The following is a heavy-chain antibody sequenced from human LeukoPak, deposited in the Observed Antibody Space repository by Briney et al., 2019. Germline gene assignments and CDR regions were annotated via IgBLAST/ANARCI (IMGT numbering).Heavy chain of an antibody. J-gene: IGHJ3*02. CDR2: IHYSGSS. CDR1: GGSIGARY. CDR3: ARHLTVTGYGNDAFDI. D-gene: IGHD3-9*01. Sequence: SETLSLTCTVSGGSIGARYWGWIRQPPGKGLEWIGYIHYSGSSSHNPSLKSRVTMSVDTSKNHFSLKLSSVTAADTAVYYCARHLTVTGYGNDAFDIWGQGTKVTVSS. V-gene: IGHV4-59*08.